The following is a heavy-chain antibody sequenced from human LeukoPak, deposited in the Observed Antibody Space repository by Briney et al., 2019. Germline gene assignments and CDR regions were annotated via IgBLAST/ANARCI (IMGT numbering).Heavy chain of an antibody. V-gene: IGHV4-39*01. CDR1: GDSISSSSFS. D-gene: IGHD1-1*01. Sequence: PSETLSLTCTLSGDSISSSSFSWAWIRQPPGKGLECIGTIFYSGITYYSSSLKSRVTISVDTSKNQFSLKLSSVTAADTALYYCARHGSITTNAFAIWGQGTMVTASS. CDR2: IFYSGIT. J-gene: IGHJ3*02. CDR3: ARHGSITTNAFAI.